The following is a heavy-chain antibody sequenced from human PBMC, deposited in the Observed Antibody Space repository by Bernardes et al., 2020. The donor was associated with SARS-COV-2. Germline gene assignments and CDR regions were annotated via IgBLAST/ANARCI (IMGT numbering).Heavy chain of an antibody. CDR1: GFAFASYA. V-gene: IGHV3-23*01. D-gene: IGHD2-2*01. CDR2: IRSSGGTR. CDR3: VKGGRYCGSTTCRIDGFDY. J-gene: IGHJ4*02. Sequence: GGSLRLSRAASGFAFASYAMSWVRQAPGKGLEWVSAIRSSGGTRFYADSVKGHFTISRDNSNNTLYLHMSSLRADDTAMYYCVKGGRYCGSTTCRIDGFDYWGQGTLVTVSS.